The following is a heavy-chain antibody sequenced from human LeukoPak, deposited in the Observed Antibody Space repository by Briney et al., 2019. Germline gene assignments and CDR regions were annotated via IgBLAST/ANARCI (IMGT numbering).Heavy chain of an antibody. V-gene: IGHV4-39*01. Sequence: SETLSLTCTVSGGSISSSRYSWGWIRQPPGKGLEWIGSIYYSGSTYYNPSLKSRVTISVDTSKNQFSLKLSSVTAADTAVYYCARRFGRRDGYNFFDYWGQGTLVTVSS. CDR3: ARRFGRRDGYNFFDY. CDR2: IYYSGST. J-gene: IGHJ4*02. D-gene: IGHD5-24*01. CDR1: GGSISSSRYS.